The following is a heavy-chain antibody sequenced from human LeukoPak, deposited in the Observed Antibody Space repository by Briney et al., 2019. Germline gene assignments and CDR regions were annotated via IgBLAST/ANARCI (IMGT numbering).Heavy chain of an antibody. Sequence: ASVKVSCKASGYTFTGYYMHWVRQAPGQGLEWMGWINPNSGGTNYAQKFQGRVTMTRDTSISTAHMELSRLRSDDTAVYYCARNERYSSGWYPSGYYYMDVWGKGTTVTVSS. V-gene: IGHV1-2*02. CDR2: INPNSGGT. D-gene: IGHD6-19*01. J-gene: IGHJ6*03. CDR3: ARNERYSSGWYPSGYYYMDV. CDR1: GYTFTGYY.